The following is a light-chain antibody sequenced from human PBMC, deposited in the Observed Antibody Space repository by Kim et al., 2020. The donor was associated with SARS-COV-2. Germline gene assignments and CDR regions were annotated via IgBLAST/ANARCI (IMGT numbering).Light chain of an antibody. J-gene: IGLJ3*02. CDR1: SDKVVRHG. CDR3: SAWDNSLSVWV. CDR2: STS. Sequence: QTATLTCSGNSDKVVRHGAAWLPQHQVRPPNLVSYSTSSRPSGISVRFSASRSGNTASLSISGLQPEDEADYYFSAWDNSLSVWVFGGGTQLTFL. V-gene: IGLV10-54*04.